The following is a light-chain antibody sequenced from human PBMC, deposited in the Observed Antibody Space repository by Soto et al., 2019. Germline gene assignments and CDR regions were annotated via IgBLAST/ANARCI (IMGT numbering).Light chain of an antibody. Sequence: DIQMTQSPSSQSASVGDRVTITCRASQYINSYLNWYQQKPWKAPKLLMYAASSLQSGVPSRFSGSGSETDFTLTISSLQPDDFATYYCQQSFSTPRTFGQGTRLDI. V-gene: IGKV1-39*01. CDR3: QQSFSTPRT. J-gene: IGKJ1*01. CDR2: AAS. CDR1: QYINSY.